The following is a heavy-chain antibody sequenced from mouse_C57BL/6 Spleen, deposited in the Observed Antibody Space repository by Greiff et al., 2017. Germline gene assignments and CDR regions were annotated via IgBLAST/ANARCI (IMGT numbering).Heavy chain of an antibody. CDR3: ARAYYSNYSPWFAY. D-gene: IGHD2-5*01. V-gene: IGHV1-72*01. J-gene: IGHJ3*01. CDR2: IDPNSGGT. CDR1: GYTFTSYW. Sequence: QVQLKESGAELVKPGASVKLSCKASGYTFTSYWMHWVKQRPGRGLEWIGRIDPNSGGTKYNEKFKSKATLTVDKPSSTAYMQLSSLTSEDSAVYYCARAYYSNYSPWFAYWGQGTLVTVSA.